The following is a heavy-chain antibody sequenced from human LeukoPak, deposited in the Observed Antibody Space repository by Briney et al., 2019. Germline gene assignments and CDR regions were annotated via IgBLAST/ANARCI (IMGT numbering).Heavy chain of an antibody. CDR2: INWNSDSI. D-gene: IGHD5-12*01. CDR1: GFTFDDA. V-gene: IGHV3-9*01. CDR3: AINGGGDSGYGNFDY. Sequence: GGSLRLSCAVSGFTFDDAMHWVRQVPGKGLEWVSGINWNSDSIGYADSVKGRFTTSRDNAKNSLYLQMNSLRAEDTAFYYCAINGGGDSGYGNFDYWGQGTLVTVSS. J-gene: IGHJ4*02.